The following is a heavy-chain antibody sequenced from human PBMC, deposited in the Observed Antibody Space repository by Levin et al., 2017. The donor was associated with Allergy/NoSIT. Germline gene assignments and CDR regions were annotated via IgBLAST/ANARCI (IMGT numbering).Heavy chain of an antibody. D-gene: IGHD7-27*01. CDR1: GFMFSTYA. CDR2: ISGSGSGT. Sequence: PGGSLRLSCAASGFMFSTYALSWVRQAPGKGLEWVSSISGSGSGTEYADSVKGRFTISRDNAKNTFFLQMNSLRVEDTATYYCAKFWGAALRFDAFDAWGQGAMVTVSS. CDR3: AKFWGAALRFDAFDA. V-gene: IGHV3-23*01. J-gene: IGHJ3*01.